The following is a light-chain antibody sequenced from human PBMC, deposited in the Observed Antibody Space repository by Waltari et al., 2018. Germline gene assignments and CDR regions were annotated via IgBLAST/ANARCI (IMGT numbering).Light chain of an antibody. CDR2: STN. J-gene: IGLJ3*02. Sequence: QTVVTQEPSFSVSPGGTVTLTFGLSSGSVPTSSYPSWYQQTPGQAPRTLIYSTNTRSSGVPDRFSGSILGNKAALTITGAQADDESDYYCVLYMGSGIWVFGGGTKLTVL. CDR1: SGSVPTSSY. CDR3: VLYMGSGIWV. V-gene: IGLV8-61*01.